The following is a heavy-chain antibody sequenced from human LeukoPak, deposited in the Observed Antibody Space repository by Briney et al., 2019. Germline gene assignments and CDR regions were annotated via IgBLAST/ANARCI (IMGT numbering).Heavy chain of an antibody. J-gene: IGHJ6*03. CDR2: IYTSGST. CDR1: GGSISGYY. Sequence: PSETLSFTCTVSGGSISGYYWSWLRQPAGKGLEGIGRIYTSGSTNYNPSLKSRVTMSVDTSKNQFSLKLSSVTAADTAVYYCARGHGDYPRYYYYMDVWGKGTTVTVSS. V-gene: IGHV4-4*07. CDR3: ARGHGDYPRYYYYMDV. D-gene: IGHD4-17*01.